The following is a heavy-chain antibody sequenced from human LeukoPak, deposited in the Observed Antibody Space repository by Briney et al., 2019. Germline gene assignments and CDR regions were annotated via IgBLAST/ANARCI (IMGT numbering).Heavy chain of an antibody. CDR2: ISYDGSNK. Sequence: GGSLRLSCAASGFTFSSYGMHWVRQAPGKGLEWVAVISYDGSNKYYADSVKGRFTISRDNSKNTLYLQMNSLGAEDTAVYYCAKAQRRGSITMVRGLVLSHYGMDVWGKGTTVTVSS. V-gene: IGHV3-30*18. J-gene: IGHJ6*04. CDR3: AKAQRRGSITMVRGLVLSHYGMDV. CDR1: GFTFSSYG. D-gene: IGHD3-10*01.